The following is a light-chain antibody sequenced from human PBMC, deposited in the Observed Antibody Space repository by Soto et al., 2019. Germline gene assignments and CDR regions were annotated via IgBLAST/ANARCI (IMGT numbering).Light chain of an antibody. CDR1: QSISSW. CDR3: QQYNSYPVT. Sequence: DIQMTQSPSTLSASVGDRVTITCRASQSISSWLAWYQQKPGKAPKLLIYKASTLESGVPSRFSGSGSGTEFTLTISCLQPDDFATYYCQQYNSYPVTFGQGTNLEIK. J-gene: IGKJ2*01. V-gene: IGKV1-5*03. CDR2: KAS.